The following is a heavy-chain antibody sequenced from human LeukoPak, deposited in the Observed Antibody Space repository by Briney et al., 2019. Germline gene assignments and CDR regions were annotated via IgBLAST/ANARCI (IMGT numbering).Heavy chain of an antibody. J-gene: IGHJ4*02. CDR2: IYSGGST. CDR3: ARYRFLEWLAYFDY. Sequence: PGGSLSRSFTSSGFTISSNYMGWVRQSPGKGLEWVSFIYSGGSTYYADSVKGRFTISRDNSKNTLYLQMNSLRAEDTAVYYCARYRFLEWLAYFDYWGQGTLVTVSS. V-gene: IGHV3-53*01. CDR1: GFTISSNY. D-gene: IGHD3-3*01.